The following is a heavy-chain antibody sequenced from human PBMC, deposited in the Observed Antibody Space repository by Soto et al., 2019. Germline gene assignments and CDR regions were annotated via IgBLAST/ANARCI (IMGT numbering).Heavy chain of an antibody. CDR3: AHRLTYSLFLHLGWFDS. D-gene: IGHD2-15*01. CDR1: GFSLTNSGVG. V-gene: IGHV2-5*02. CDR2: IYWDNDR. Sequence: QITLKESGPTLVEPTQTLTLTCSFSGFSLTNSGVGVGWFRQAPGKALECLGIIYWDNDRRYNPSLKTRLTTTNDTPNTQVLPTMPYMEPVDTATYYSAHRLTYSLFLHLGWFDSLGQVTPVTLS. J-gene: IGHJ5*01.